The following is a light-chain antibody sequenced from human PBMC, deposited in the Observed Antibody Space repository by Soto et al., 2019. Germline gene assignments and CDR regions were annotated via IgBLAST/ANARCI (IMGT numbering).Light chain of an antibody. CDR1: KLGDKY. V-gene: IGLV3-1*01. J-gene: IGLJ2*01. Sequence: SYELTQPPSVSMSPGQTASITCSGDKLGDKYVWWYQQRPGQSPVLVIDRDTKRPSGIPERFSGSNSGNTATLTISGTQAMDEADYYCQAWAGSNVIFGGGTKLTVL. CDR3: QAWAGSNVI. CDR2: RDT.